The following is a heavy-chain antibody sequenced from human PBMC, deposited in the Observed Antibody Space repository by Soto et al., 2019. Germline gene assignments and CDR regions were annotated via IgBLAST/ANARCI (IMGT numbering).Heavy chain of an antibody. V-gene: IGHV3-64*01. J-gene: IGHJ4*02. Sequence: EVQLVESGGGLVQPGGSLRLSCAASGFTFSSYAMHWVRQAPGKGLEYVSTISRNGGSTYYANSVKGRFTISRDNSKNTLYLQMGSLRAEDMAVYYCAREGGSYYFDYWGQGTLVTVS. D-gene: IGHD3-16*01. CDR3: AREGGSYYFDY. CDR1: GFTFSSYA. CDR2: ISRNGGST.